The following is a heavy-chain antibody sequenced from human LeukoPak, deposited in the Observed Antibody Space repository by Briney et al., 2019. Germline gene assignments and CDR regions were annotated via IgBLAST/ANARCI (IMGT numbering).Heavy chain of an antibody. J-gene: IGHJ5*02. CDR1: GFTFRSYG. V-gene: IGHV3-23*01. CDR3: ARDSASLWFGELSGWFAP. Sequence: GGSLRLSCAASGFTFRSYGMSWVRQAPGRGLEWVSSISGSGDKTHHADPVKGRFTISRDNSKNTLYLQMNSLRAEDTAVYYCARDSASLWFGELSGWFAPWGQGTLVTVSS. D-gene: IGHD3-10*01. CDR2: ISGSGDKT.